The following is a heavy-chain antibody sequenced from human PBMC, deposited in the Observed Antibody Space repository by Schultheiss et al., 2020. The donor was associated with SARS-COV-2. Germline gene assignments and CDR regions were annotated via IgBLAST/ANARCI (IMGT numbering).Heavy chain of an antibody. V-gene: IGHV3-53*05. CDR3: AAGAGLSWYYYYMDV. J-gene: IGHJ6*03. Sequence: GGSLRLSCAASGFTVSSNYMSWVRQAPGKGLEWVSSTSGGNNAIDYADSVKGRFTISRDNSRYTLYLQMNSLRDEDTAVYYCAAGAGLSWYYYYMDVWGKGTTVTVSS. D-gene: IGHD3-16*02. CDR1: GFTVSSNY. CDR2: TSGGNNAI.